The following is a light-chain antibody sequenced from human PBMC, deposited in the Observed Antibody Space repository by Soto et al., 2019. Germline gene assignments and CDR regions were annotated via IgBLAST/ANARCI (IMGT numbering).Light chain of an antibody. CDR1: QSVNNN. J-gene: IGKJ1*01. V-gene: IGKV3-15*01. Sequence: ETLMTQSPATLSVSPGERATLSCRASQSVNNNFAWYQQKLGQAPRVLIYGASTRATGIPARFTGSGYGTEFILTITSLQSEDSAVYYCQEYKTWPWTFGQGTKVEFK. CDR2: GAS. CDR3: QEYKTWPWT.